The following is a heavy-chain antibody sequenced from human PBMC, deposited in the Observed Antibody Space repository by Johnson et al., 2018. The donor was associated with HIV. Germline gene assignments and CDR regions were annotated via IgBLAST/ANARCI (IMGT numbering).Heavy chain of an antibody. V-gene: IGHV3-9*01. CDR2: ISWTSGSI. J-gene: IGHJ3*02. Sequence: VQLVESGGGLVQPGRSLRLSCTASGFTFDDYAMHWVRQAPGKGLEWVSGISWTSGSIGYADCVEGRFTISRDNAKNSLYLKMNSLRAEDTALYYCAKDTVAGLDDAFDIWGQGTMVTVSS. D-gene: IGHD6-19*01. CDR3: AKDTVAGLDDAFDI. CDR1: GFTFDDYA.